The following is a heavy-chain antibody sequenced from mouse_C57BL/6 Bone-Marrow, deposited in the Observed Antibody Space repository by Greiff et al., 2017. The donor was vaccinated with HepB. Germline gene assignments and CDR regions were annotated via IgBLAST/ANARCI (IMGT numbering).Heavy chain of an antibody. CDR2: ISSGGDYI. V-gene: IGHV5-9-1*02. CDR3: TRDGSPGNYAMDY. Sequence: EVQRVESGEGLVKPGGSLKLSCAASGFTFSSYAMSWVRQTPEKRLEWVAYISSGGDYIYYADTVKGRFTISRDNARNTLYLQMSSLKSEDTAMYYCTRDGSPGNYAMDYWGQGTSVTVSS. D-gene: IGHD1-1*01. CDR1: GFTFSSYA. J-gene: IGHJ4*01.